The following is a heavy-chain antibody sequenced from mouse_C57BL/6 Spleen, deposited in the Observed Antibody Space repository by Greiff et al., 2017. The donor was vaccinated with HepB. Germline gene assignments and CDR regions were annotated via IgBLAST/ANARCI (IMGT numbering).Heavy chain of an antibody. D-gene: IGHD1-1*01. Sequence: QVQLKESGAELVKPGASVKLSCKASGYTFTEYTIHWVKQRSGQGLEWIGWFYPGSGSIKYNEKFKDKATLTAGKSSSTVYMELSRLTSEDSAVYFCARYGPHYYGSSLYAMDYWGQGTSVTVSS. J-gene: IGHJ4*01. V-gene: IGHV1-62-2*01. CDR1: GYTFTEYT. CDR2: FYPGSGSI. CDR3: ARYGPHYYGSSLYAMDY.